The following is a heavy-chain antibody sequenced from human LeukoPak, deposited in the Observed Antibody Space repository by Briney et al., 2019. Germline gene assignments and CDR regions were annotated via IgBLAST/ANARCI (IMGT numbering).Heavy chain of an antibody. D-gene: IGHD1-26*01. J-gene: IGHJ4*02. V-gene: IGHV3-21*04. CDR2: ISSSSSYI. Sequence: GGSLRLSCAASGFTFSSYSRNWVRQAPGKGLEWVSSISSSSSYIYYADSVKGRFTISRDNAKNSLYLQMNSLRAEDTALYYCARVSGGGWELLSFDYWGQGTLVTVSS. CDR3: ARVSGGGWELLSFDY. CDR1: GFTFSSYS.